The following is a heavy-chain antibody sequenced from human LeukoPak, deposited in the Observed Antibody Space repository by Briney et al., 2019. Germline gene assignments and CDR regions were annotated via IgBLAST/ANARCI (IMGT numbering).Heavy chain of an antibody. CDR3: ARGFGTAMDNAFDI. J-gene: IGHJ3*02. CDR2: INHSGST. Sequence: PSETLSLTCTVYGGSFSGYYWSWIRQPPGKGLEWIGEINHSGSTNYNPSLKSRVTISVDTSKNRFSLKLSSVTAADTAVYYCARGFGTAMDNAFDIWGQGTMVTVSS. V-gene: IGHV4-34*01. D-gene: IGHD5-18*01. CDR1: GGSFSGYY.